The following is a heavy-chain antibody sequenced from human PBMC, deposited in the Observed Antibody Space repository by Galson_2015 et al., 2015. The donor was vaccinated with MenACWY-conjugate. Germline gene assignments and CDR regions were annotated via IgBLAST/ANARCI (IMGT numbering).Heavy chain of an antibody. V-gene: IGHV3-74*01. CDR1: GFIFNTYW. D-gene: IGHD1-26*01. CDR2: INPGGSST. CDR3: AKTRGASFYFDS. Sequence: LRLSCAASGFIFNTYWMHWVRQAPGKGLVWVSRINPGGSSTTYADSVKDRFTISRDNAKNTLYLQMDSLRPEDTAVFYCAKTRGASFYFDSWGQGTLVTVSS. J-gene: IGHJ4*02.